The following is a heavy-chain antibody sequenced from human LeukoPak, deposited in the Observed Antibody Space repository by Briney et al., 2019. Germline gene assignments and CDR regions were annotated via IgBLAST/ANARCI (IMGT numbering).Heavy chain of an antibody. CDR2: IKQDGSEK. J-gene: IGHJ4*02. V-gene: IGHV3-7*01. D-gene: IGHD3-16*02. CDR3: ARDLNDYVWGSYRPHYFDY. Sequence: GGSLRLSCAASGFTFSSYWMSWVRQAPGKGLEWVANIKQDGSEKYYVDSVKGRFTISRDNAKNSLYLQMNSLRADDTAVYYCARDLNDYVWGSYRPHYFDYWGQGTLVTVSS. CDR1: GFTFSSYW.